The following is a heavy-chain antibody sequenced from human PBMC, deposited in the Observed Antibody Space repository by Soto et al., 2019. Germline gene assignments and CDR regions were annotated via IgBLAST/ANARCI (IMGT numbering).Heavy chain of an antibody. V-gene: IGHV1-18*01. CDR2: ISAYNGNT. CDR1: GYTFTSYG. Sequence: QVQLVQSGAEVKKPGASVKVSCKASGYTFTSYGISWVRQAPGQGLEWMGWISAYNGNTKYAQKLQGRVTRPTGTSTSTAYMDLRSLRSDDTDVYYCARKAPPGDYWGQGTLVTVSS. CDR3: ARKAPPGDY. J-gene: IGHJ4*02.